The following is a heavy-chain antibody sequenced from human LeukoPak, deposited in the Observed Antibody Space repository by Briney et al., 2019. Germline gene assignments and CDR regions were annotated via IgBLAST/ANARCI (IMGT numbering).Heavy chain of an antibody. CDR2: IAYDGGIK. CDR1: GFTVSSHN. V-gene: IGHV3-30-3*01. CDR3: ARDGGDIVVVPAADYYYYGMDV. J-gene: IGHJ6*04. Sequence: GGSLRLSCVASGFTVSSHNMHWVRQSPGKGLEWVAVIAYDGGIKYYADAVKGRFTISKDDSKNTLYLQMNSLRAEDTAVYYCARDGGDIVVVPAADYYYYGMDVWGKGTTVTVSS. D-gene: IGHD2-2*01.